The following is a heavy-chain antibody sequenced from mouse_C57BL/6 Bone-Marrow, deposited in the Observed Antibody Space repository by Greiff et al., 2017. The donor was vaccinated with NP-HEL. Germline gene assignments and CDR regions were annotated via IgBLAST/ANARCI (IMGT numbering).Heavy chain of an antibody. CDR3: ARQNYGSSSWYFDV. Sequence: EVKLQESGGGLVQPGESLKLSCESNEYEFPSHDMSWVRKTPEKRLELVAAINRDGGSTYYPDTMERRFIISRDNTKKTLYLQMSSRRSEDTAVYYGARQNYGSSSWYFDVWGTGTTVTVSS. J-gene: IGHJ1*03. V-gene: IGHV5-2*01. D-gene: IGHD1-1*01. CDR1: EYEFPSHD. CDR2: INRDGGST.